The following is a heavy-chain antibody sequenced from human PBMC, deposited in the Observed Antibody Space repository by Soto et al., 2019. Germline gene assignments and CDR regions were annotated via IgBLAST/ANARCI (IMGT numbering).Heavy chain of an antibody. CDR1: GYSFTSYW. J-gene: IGHJ6*02. D-gene: IGHD2-2*01. V-gene: IGHV5-51*01. Sequence: HGESLKISCKGSGYSFTSYWIGWVRQMPGKGLEWMGIIYPGDSDTRYSPSFQGQVTISADKSISTAYLQWSSLKASDTAMYYCARHPRPQDIVVVPAARDYYYGMDVWGQGTTVTVSS. CDR3: ARHPRPQDIVVVPAARDYYYGMDV. CDR2: IYPGDSDT.